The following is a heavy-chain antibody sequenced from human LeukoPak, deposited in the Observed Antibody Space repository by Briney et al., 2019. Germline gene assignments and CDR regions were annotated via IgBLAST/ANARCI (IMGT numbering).Heavy chain of an antibody. Sequence: PGGSLRLSCAASGFIFSSYGMHWVRQAPGKGLEWVSFIRFDGSSKWYADSVKGRFTISRDNAKNSLYLQMNSLKTEDTAVYYCTRDRYLLHYYWGQGTLVTVSS. CDR1: GFIFSSYG. D-gene: IGHD3-22*01. J-gene: IGHJ4*02. CDR2: IRFDGSSK. V-gene: IGHV3-30*02. CDR3: TRDRYLLHYY.